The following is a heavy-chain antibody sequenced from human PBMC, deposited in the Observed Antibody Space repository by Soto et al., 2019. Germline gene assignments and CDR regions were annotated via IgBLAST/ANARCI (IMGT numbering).Heavy chain of an antibody. CDR1: GYTFTGYY. CDR2: INPNSGGT. J-gene: IGHJ3*02. Sequence: GASVKVSCKASGYTFTGYYMHWVRQAPGQGLEWMGWINPNSGGTNYAQKFQGWVTMTRDTSISTAYMELNRLRSDDTAVYYCARAPSPARDAFDIWGQGTMVTVSS. CDR3: ARAPSPARDAFDI. V-gene: IGHV1-2*04. D-gene: IGHD2-2*01.